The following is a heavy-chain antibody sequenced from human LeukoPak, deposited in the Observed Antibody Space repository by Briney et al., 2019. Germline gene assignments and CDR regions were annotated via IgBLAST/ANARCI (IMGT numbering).Heavy chain of an antibody. D-gene: IGHD2-15*01. V-gene: IGHV4-4*07. CDR3: ARSPVVVAATIYPLYYFDY. CDR2: IYTSGST. Sequence: SETLSLTCTVSGGSISDYYWSWIRQPAGKGLEWIGRIYTSGSTNYSPSLKSRVTMSVDTSKNQFSLRLSSVTAADTAVYYCARSPVVVAATIYPLYYFDYWGQGTLVTVSS. J-gene: IGHJ4*02. CDR1: GGSISDYY.